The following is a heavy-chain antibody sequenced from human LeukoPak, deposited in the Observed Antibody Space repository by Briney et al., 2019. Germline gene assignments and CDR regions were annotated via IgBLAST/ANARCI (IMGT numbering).Heavy chain of an antibody. CDR2: ISSSSSYI. CDR1: GFTFSSYS. Sequence: PGGSLRLSCAASGFTFSSYSMNWVRQAPGKGLEWVSSISSSSSYIYYADSVKGRFTISRDNAKNSLYLQMNSLRAEDTAVYYCARDRDSNYLYYYMDVWGKGTTVTVSS. J-gene: IGHJ6*03. D-gene: IGHD4-11*01. CDR3: ARDRDSNYLYYYMDV. V-gene: IGHV3-21*01.